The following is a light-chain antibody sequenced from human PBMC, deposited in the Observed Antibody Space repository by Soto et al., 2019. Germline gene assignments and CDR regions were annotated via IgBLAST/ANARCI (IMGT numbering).Light chain of an antibody. CDR3: MQGTHWPPGYT. J-gene: IGKJ2*01. V-gene: IGKV2-30*02. CDR2: KVS. Sequence: DVVMTQSPLSLPVTLGQPASISCRSSQSLVHSDGNTYLNWFQQRPGQSPRRLIYKVSNRDSGVPDRFSGSGSGTDFTLKISRVEAEDVGIYSCMQGTHWPPGYTFGQGTKLEIK. CDR1: QSLVHSDGNTY.